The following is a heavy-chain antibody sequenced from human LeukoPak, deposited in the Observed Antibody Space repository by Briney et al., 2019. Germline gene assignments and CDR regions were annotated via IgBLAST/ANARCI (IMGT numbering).Heavy chain of an antibody. J-gene: IGHJ4*02. CDR3: ARVPDWTYVPDY. V-gene: IGHV4-61*02. CDR1: GGSISSYRFY. CDR2: IKSSNT. Sequence: SETLSLTCTVSGGSISSYRFYWTWVRPPAGKGLEWIGRIKSSNTNYNPSLKSRVSISLDTSTNQFSLKLSSLTAADKAVYYCARVPDWTYVPDYWGQGTLVTVSS. D-gene: IGHD3-16*01.